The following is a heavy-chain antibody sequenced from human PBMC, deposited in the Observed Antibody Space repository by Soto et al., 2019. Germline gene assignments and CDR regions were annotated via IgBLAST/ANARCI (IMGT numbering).Heavy chain of an antibody. V-gene: IGHV4-61*03. J-gene: IGHJ6*02. D-gene: IGHD7-27*01. CDR3: AREWGLLPYYVMNV. Sequence: PSETLSLTCIVSGDSVTSGSYYWTWLRQPPGKGLEWIGYISYTGRTKYNPSLQSRVTISVDTSKNDFSLNLSSVTAADTAVYFCAREWGLLPYYVMNVWGHGTAVTV. CDR1: GDSVTSGSYY. CDR2: ISYTGRT.